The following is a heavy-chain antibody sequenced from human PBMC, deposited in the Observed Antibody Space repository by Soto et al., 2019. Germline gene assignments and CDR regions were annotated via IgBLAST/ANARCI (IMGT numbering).Heavy chain of an antibody. J-gene: IGHJ4*02. CDR1: GGSISSYY. V-gene: IGHV4-59*01. Sequence: QVQLQESGPGLVKPSETLSLTCTVSGGSISSYYWSWIRQPPGKGLEWIGYIYYSGSTNYNPSLKRRVTISVDTSKNQFSLKLSSVTAADTAVYYCARVDTAMVNPDYWGQGTLVTVSS. CDR3: ARVDTAMVNPDY. D-gene: IGHD5-18*01. CDR2: IYYSGST.